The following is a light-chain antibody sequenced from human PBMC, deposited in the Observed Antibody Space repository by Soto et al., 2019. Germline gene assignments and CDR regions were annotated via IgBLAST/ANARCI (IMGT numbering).Light chain of an antibody. J-gene: IGLJ1*01. CDR1: SSDIGAGFD. CDR3: QSYENSRTGFYV. Sequence: QSALTPPRSVSGSPGQRVTISCSGSSSDIGAGFDVHWYQHLPGTAPKLLIYGNTNRPSGVPGRFSGSKSGTSASLVISGLQAEDEADYYCQSYENSRTGFYVFGTGTKVTVL. V-gene: IGLV1-40*01. CDR2: GNT.